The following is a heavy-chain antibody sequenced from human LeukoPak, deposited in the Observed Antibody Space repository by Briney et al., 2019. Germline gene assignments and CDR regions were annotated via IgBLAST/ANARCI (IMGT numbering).Heavy chain of an antibody. V-gene: IGHV4-59*01. J-gene: IGHJ3*02. D-gene: IGHD6-13*01. Sequence: PSGTLSLTCTVSGGSISSNYWSWIRQPPGKGLEWIGNIQYTGSTNYNPSLKSRVTISLDTSKTQFSLKVSSVTAADTAVYYCAGPGIAAAIWGQGTMVTVSS. CDR2: IQYTGST. CDR3: AGPGIAAAI. CDR1: GGSISSNY.